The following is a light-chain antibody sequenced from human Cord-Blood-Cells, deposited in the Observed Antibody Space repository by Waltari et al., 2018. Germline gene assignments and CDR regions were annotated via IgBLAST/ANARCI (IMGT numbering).Light chain of an antibody. Sequence: EIVLTQSPGTLSLSSGERATISCRASQSVSSSYLAWYQKKPDQAPRLLIYGASSRATGIPDRFSGSGSGTDFTLTSSRLEPEDFAVYYCQQYGSSPRTFGQGTKVEIK. V-gene: IGKV3-20*01. CDR1: QSVSSSY. CDR2: GAS. J-gene: IGKJ1*01. CDR3: QQYGSSPRT.